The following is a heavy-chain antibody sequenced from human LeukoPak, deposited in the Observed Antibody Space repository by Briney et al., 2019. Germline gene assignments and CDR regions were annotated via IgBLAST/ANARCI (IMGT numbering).Heavy chain of an antibody. V-gene: IGHV1-69*13. Sequence: SVKVSCKASGGTFSSYAISWVRQAPGQGPEWMGGIIPIFGTANYAQKFQGRVTITADESTSTAYMELSSLRSEDTAVYYCAILLWFGEFVDYWGQGTLVTVSS. CDR3: AILLWFGEFVDY. J-gene: IGHJ4*02. CDR1: GGTFSSYA. CDR2: IIPIFGTA. D-gene: IGHD3-10*01.